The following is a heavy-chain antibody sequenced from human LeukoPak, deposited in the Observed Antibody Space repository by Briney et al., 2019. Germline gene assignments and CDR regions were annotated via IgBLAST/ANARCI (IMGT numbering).Heavy chain of an antibody. Sequence: ASVKVSCKASGYTFTSYDINWVRQVTGQGLEWMGWMNPNSGGTNYAQKFQGWVTMTRDTSISTAYMELSRLRSDDTAVYYCARGRPLLRGLKNYFDYWGQGTLVTVSS. CDR2: MNPNSGGT. CDR3: ARGRPLLRGLKNYFDY. J-gene: IGHJ4*02. CDR1: GYTFTSYD. V-gene: IGHV1-2*04. D-gene: IGHD3-16*01.